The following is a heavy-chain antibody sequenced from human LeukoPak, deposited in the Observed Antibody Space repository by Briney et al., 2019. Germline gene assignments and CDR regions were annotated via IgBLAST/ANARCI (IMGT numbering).Heavy chain of an antibody. Sequence: GGSLRLSCAASGFTFSDYYMSWIRQAPGKGLEWVSYISSSGSTIYYADSVKGRFTISRDNAKNSLYLQMNSLRAEDTAVYYCARYNRGSSSWYPDYYGMDVWGQGTTVTVSS. V-gene: IGHV3-11*01. D-gene: IGHD6-13*01. CDR3: ARYNRGSSSWYPDYYGMDV. CDR1: GFTFSDYY. CDR2: ISSSGSTI. J-gene: IGHJ6*02.